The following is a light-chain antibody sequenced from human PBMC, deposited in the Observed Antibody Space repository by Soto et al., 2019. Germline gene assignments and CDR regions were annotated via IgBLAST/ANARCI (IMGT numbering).Light chain of an antibody. J-gene: IGKJ2*01. CDR2: KAS. Sequence: DLQMTPFPPILSASIGDRVTITCRASQTISSSLAWYQQKPGKAPKLLIYKASTLETGVPSRFSGSGSGTEFTLTISSLQPDDFATYYCQQYDSYSPYTFGQGTRLELK. V-gene: IGKV1-5*03. CDR3: QQYDSYSPYT. CDR1: QTISSS.